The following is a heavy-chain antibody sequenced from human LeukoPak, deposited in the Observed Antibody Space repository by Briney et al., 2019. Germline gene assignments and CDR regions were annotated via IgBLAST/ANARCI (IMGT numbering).Heavy chain of an antibody. CDR1: GYTFTDYY. Sequence: ASVTVSCKSSGYTFTDYYLHWVRQAPGQGLEWMGWINPNSGVTNCAQKFQGRVTMTRDTSFNTAYMELSRLRSDDMAVYFCARGKCSNSGCYMESGFDYWGQGTLVTVSS. CDR2: INPNSGVT. CDR3: ARGKCSNSGCYMESGFDY. D-gene: IGHD2-2*02. J-gene: IGHJ4*02. V-gene: IGHV1-2*02.